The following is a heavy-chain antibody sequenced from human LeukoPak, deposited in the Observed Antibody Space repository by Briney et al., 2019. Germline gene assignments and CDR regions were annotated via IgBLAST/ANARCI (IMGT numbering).Heavy chain of an antibody. V-gene: IGHV1-18*01. Sequence: GASVKVSCKASGYTFTSTGFCWVRQAPGQGLEWMGWVSSYDGNTNYAQKFQGRVTMTTDTSTNTAYMESRSLRSDDTAVYFCARDAPQWRNASDFWGQGTMVTVSS. CDR3: ARDAPQWRNASDF. D-gene: IGHD6-19*01. CDR1: GYTFTSTG. CDR2: VSSYDGNT. J-gene: IGHJ3*01.